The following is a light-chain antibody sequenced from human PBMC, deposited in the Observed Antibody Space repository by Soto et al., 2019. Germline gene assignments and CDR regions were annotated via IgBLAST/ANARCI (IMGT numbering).Light chain of an antibody. CDR3: QQYDNFLT. CDR1: QDISNY. J-gene: IGKJ4*01. CDR2: DAS. Sequence: DIQMTQSPSSLSASVGDRVTITCQASQDISNYLNWYQQKPGKAPKLLIYDASNLETGVPSRFSGSGSGTDFTFTISSLQPEDIATYYWQQYDNFLTFGGGTKVEIK. V-gene: IGKV1-33*01.